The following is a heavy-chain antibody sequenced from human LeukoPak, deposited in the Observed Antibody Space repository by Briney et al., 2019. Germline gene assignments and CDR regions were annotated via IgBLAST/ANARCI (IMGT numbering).Heavy chain of an antibody. J-gene: IGHJ4*02. D-gene: IGHD3-22*01. V-gene: IGHV4-39*07. CDR1: GGSISSSSYY. Sequence: SETLSLTCTVSGGSISSSSYYWGWIRQPPGKGLEWIGSIYYSGSTYYNPSLKSRVTISVDTSKNQFSLKLSSVTAADTAVYYCARTIDYYDSSGYRYWGQGTLVTVSS. CDR2: IYYSGST. CDR3: ARTIDYYDSSGYRY.